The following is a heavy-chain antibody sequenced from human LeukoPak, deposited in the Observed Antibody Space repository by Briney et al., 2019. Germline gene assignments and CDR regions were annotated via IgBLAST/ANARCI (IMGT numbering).Heavy chain of an antibody. J-gene: IGHJ4*02. CDR2: IKEDGSEN. D-gene: IGHD1-1*01. CDR3: ARQRYSDY. V-gene: IGHV3-7*01. CDR1: GFTFSRYW. Sequence: GGSLRLSCAASGFTFSRYWMTWVRQAPGKGLEWVANIKEDGSENSYVESVKGRFTISRDNAKNSLYLQLNSLRAEDMAVYFCARQRYSDYWGQGTLVTVSS.